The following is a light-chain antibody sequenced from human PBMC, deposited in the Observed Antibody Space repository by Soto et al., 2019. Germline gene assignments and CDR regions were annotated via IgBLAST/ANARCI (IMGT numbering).Light chain of an antibody. V-gene: IGKV2-28*01. Sequence: DIVMTQSPLSLPVTPGEPASISCRSSQSLLHSNGYNYLNWYLQKPGQSPQLLIYLGSNRASGVPDRFSGSGSGTDFTLKISRVEADDVGVYYCMQALQTPLTFGPGTKVHIK. CDR2: LGS. CDR3: MQALQTPLT. J-gene: IGKJ3*01. CDR1: QSLLHSNGYNY.